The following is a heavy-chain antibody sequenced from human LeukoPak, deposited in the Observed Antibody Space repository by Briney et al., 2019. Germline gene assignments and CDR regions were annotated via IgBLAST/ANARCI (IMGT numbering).Heavy chain of an antibody. CDR1: GGSISSSSYY. J-gene: IGHJ5*02. V-gene: IGHV4-39*07. CDR3: ARVRRRLRYFDWYWFDP. Sequence: SETLSLTCTVSGGSISSSSYYWGWIRQPPGKGLEWIGEINHSGSTNYNPSLKSRVTISVDTSKNQFSLKLSSVTAADTAVYYCARVRRRLRYFDWYWFDPWGQGTLVTVSS. CDR2: INHSGST. D-gene: IGHD3-9*01.